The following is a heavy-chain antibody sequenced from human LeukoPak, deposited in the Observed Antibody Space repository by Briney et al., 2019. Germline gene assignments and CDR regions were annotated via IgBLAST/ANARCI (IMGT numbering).Heavy chain of an antibody. CDR3: ARDGDY. CDR2: INHSGST. J-gene: IGHJ4*02. V-gene: IGHV4-34*01. Sequence: PSETLSLTCAVYGGSFSGYYWSWIRQPPGKGLEWIGEINHSGSTNYNPSLKSRATISVDTSKNQFSLKLSSVTAADTAVYYCARDGDYLGQGTLVTVSS. CDR1: GGSFSGYY.